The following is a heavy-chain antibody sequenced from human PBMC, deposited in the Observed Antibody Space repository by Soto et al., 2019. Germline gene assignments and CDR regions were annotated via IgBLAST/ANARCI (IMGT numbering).Heavy chain of an antibody. J-gene: IGHJ5*02. V-gene: IGHV4-31*03. CDR3: ARGTYGDYTGGYNWFDP. CDR2: IYYSGST. D-gene: IGHD4-17*01. CDR1: GGSISSGGYY. Sequence: QVQLQESGPGLVKPSQTLSLTCTVSGGSISSGGYYWSWIRQHPGKGLEWIGYIYYSGSTYYNPSLKTRVTTSVHTSKNQFSRKLSSVTAADTAVYYCARGTYGDYTGGYNWFDPWGQGTLVTVSS.